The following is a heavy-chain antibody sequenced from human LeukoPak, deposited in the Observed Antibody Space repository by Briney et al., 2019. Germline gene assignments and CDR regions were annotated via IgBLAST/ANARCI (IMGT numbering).Heavy chain of an antibody. D-gene: IGHD1-14*01. J-gene: IGHJ4*02. CDR2: IYYSGST. CDR1: GGSISSSTYY. Sequence: SETLSLTCTVSGGSISSSTYYWDWIRQPPGKGLEWIGSIYYSGSTYYSPSLKSRVTISVDTSKNQFSLKLRFVTAADTAVYYCARDGPGYWGQGTLVTVSS. CDR3: ARDGPGY. V-gene: IGHV4-39*07.